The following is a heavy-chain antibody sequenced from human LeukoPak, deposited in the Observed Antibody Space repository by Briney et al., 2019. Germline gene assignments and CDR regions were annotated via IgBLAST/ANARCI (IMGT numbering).Heavy chain of an antibody. CDR3: ARDHRTSNLLRGYYYYYMDV. J-gene: IGHJ6*03. D-gene: IGHD2-8*01. Sequence: SGGSLRLSCAASGFTFSSYWMSWVRQAPGKGLEWVANIKQDGSEKYYVDSVKGRFTISRDNAKNSLYLQMNSLRAEDTAVYYCARDHRTSNLLRGYYYYYMDVWGKGTTVTISS. CDR2: IKQDGSEK. CDR1: GFTFSSYW. V-gene: IGHV3-7*01.